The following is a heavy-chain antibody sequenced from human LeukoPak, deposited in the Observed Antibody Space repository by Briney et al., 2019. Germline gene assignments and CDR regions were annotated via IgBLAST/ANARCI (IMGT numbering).Heavy chain of an antibody. CDR1: GFIFRNHW. V-gene: IGHV3-74*01. Sequence: GGSLRLSCAASGFIFRNHWMHWVRQAPGKGLVWVARINPNGITTTYTDSVKGRFTISRDNAKNTLYLQMNSLRVEDTAVYYCARDFAGDRDYWGQGTLVTVSS. D-gene: IGHD4-17*01. CDR3: ARDFAGDRDY. CDR2: INPNGITT. J-gene: IGHJ4*02.